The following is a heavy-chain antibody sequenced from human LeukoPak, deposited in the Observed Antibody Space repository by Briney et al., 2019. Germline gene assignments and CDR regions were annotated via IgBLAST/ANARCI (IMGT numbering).Heavy chain of an antibody. D-gene: IGHD2-21*02. CDR1: IASFSGYY. J-gene: IGHJ4*02. CDR3: ARVRGDLSIDY. Sequence: SETLSLTCAVYIASFSGYYCTWIRQPPGKGMEWIGEINHSGSTNYNPSLKSRVTISADTSKNQFSLKLSSVTAADTAMYYCARVRGDLSIDYWGQGNLVTVSS. CDR2: INHSGST. V-gene: IGHV4-34*01.